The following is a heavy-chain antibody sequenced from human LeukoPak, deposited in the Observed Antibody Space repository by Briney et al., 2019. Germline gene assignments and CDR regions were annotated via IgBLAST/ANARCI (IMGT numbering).Heavy chain of an antibody. J-gene: IGHJ4*02. CDR1: GFTFSHYA. CDR2: IWDDGSHD. V-gene: IGHV3-33*06. D-gene: IGHD2-2*01. Sequence: PGTSLRLSCAASGFTFSHYAMHWVRQAPGKGLEWVAVIWDDGSHDTYTDSVKGRFTVSRDNVKNLLHLQMNSLRVEDTAVYYCEKEGDYCSSSGCHKRGIDYWGQGTLVTVSS. CDR3: EKEGDYCSSSGCHKRGIDY.